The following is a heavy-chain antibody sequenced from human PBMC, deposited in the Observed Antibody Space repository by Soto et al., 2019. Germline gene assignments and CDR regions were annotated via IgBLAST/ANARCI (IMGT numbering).Heavy chain of an antibody. CDR2: ISPHNGNT. Sequence: HVQLVQAGGELKKPGASVKVSCNTSGYTCNTYFITWVRQAPGQGLEWMGWISPHNGNTNYAEKIQGRVTMTADTITKTAYMELRNLRIDDTAVYYCARDTGNSFDYWGQGTPVTVSS. V-gene: IGHV1-18*01. CDR1: GYTCNTYF. CDR3: ARDTGNSFDY. J-gene: IGHJ4*02.